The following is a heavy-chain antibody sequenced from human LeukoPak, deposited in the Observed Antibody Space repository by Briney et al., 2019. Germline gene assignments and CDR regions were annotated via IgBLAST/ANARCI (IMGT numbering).Heavy chain of an antibody. CDR3: ARTTYYYDSSGYYPMYYFDY. J-gene: IGHJ4*02. Sequence: GESLKISCKGSGYSFTSYWIGWVRQMPGKGLEWMGIICPGDSDTRYSPSFRGQVTISADKSISTAYLQWSSLKASDTAMYYCARTTYYYDSSGYYPMYYFDYWGQGTLVTVSS. CDR2: ICPGDSDT. CDR1: GYSFTSYW. V-gene: IGHV5-51*01. D-gene: IGHD3-22*01.